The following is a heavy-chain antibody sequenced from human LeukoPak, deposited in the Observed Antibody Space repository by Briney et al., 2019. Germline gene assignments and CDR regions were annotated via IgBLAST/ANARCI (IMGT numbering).Heavy chain of an antibody. V-gene: IGHV3-30*18. D-gene: IGHD6-13*01. Sequence: GGSLRLSCAASGFTFSGFGMHWVRQAPGKGLDWVAVISYDGDYKYYADSVKGRFTISRDNSKNTVFLQMNSLRVEDTAVYYCAKDRSIAAGGTVSEIENWGQGTLVTVSS. CDR2: ISYDGDYK. J-gene: IGHJ4*02. CDR3: AKDRSIAAGGTVSEIEN. CDR1: GFTFSGFG.